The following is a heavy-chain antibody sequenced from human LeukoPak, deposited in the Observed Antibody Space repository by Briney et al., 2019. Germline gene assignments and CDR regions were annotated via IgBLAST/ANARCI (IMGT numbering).Heavy chain of an antibody. V-gene: IGHV1-69*04. CDR3: ARDRGDGYDY. Sequence: GSSVTVSCTASGGSFSSYTISWVRLAPGQGLEWMGRIIPILDIANYAQKFQGRVTITADKSTTTAYMDLSSLRSEDTAVYYCARDRGDGYDYWGQGTLVTVSS. J-gene: IGHJ4*02. CDR1: GGSFSSYT. D-gene: IGHD5-24*01. CDR2: IIPILDIA.